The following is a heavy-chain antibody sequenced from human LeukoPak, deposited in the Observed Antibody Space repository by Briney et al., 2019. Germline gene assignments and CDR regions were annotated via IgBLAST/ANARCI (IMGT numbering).Heavy chain of an antibody. Sequence: PTGGSLRLSCAASGFTFSSYAMSWVRQAPGKGLEWVAVISSDGSNKHYADSVKGRFTISRDNSKNTPYLQMNCLQAHDTAVYYGAMDFVSEPRDDSFDIWGQGTMVTVSS. CDR3: AMDFVSEPRDDSFDI. V-gene: IGHV3-30*03. J-gene: IGHJ3*02. CDR1: GFTFSSYA. D-gene: IGHD2-2*03. CDR2: ISSDGSNK.